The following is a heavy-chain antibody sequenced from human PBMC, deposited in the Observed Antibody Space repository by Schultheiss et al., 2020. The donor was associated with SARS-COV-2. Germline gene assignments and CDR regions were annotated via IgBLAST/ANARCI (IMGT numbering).Heavy chain of an antibody. CDR1: GFTFSSYE. V-gene: IGHV3-7*03. J-gene: IGHJ6*02. CDR3: ASLQQDDYTMYYYNDLDV. D-gene: IGHD4-11*01. Sequence: GGSLRLSCAASGFTFSSYEMNWVRQAPGKGLEWVANINQDGSEKHYVDSVRGRFTISRDNIKKSLYLQMNSLRGDDTAVYYCASLQQDDYTMYYYNDLDVWGRGTTVTGSS. CDR2: INQDGSEK.